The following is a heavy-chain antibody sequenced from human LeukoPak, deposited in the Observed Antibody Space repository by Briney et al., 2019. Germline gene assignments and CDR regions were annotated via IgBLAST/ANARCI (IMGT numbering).Heavy chain of an antibody. Sequence: GRSLRLSCVTSGFTFSRYAMHWVRQAPGKGLQWVTVTSYDGSGTYYADSVKGRFTLSRDNAKNSLYLQMNSLRAEDTAVYYCAKSPYDSSGIFDYWGQGTLVTVSS. D-gene: IGHD3-22*01. V-gene: IGHV3-33*03. CDR3: AKSPYDSSGIFDY. CDR2: TSYDGSGT. J-gene: IGHJ4*02. CDR1: GFTFSRYA.